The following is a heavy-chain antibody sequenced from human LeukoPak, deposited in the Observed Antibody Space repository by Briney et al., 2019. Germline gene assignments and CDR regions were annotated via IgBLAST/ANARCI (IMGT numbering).Heavy chain of an antibody. CDR1: GYTFTSYS. CDR2: VCAYNGNT. D-gene: IGHD3-10*01. Sequence: ASEKLSCNGSGYTFTSYSICWVRHAPGQGLEWMGCVCAYNGNTNYAQNLHSRVTITTDTSTSPAYSELRTLRSDVSAVDYCARDLRPIYYYGSGSPLDCWRQRTLVTVSS. J-gene: IGHJ4*02. V-gene: IGHV1-18*04. CDR3: ARDLRPIYYYGSGSPLDC.